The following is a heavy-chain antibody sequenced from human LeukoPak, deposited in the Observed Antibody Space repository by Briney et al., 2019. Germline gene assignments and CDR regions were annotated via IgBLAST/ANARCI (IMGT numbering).Heavy chain of an antibody. D-gene: IGHD2-2*01. Sequence: PGESLKISCKGSGYSFTSYWIGWVRQMPGKGLEWMGIIYPGDSDTRYSPSFQGQVTISADKSISTAYLQWSSLKASDAAMYYCARHPVVVPAAYYYYYYMDVWGKGTTVTVSS. CDR2: IYPGDSDT. V-gene: IGHV5-51*01. CDR3: ARHPVVVPAAYYYYYYMDV. J-gene: IGHJ6*03. CDR1: GYSFTSYW.